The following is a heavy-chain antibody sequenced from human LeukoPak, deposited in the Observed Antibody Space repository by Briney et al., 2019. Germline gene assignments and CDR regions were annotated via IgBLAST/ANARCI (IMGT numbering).Heavy chain of an antibody. D-gene: IGHD3-3*01. Sequence: GGSLRLSCAASGFTFSSYAMHWVRQAPGKGLEWVAVISYDGSNKYYADSVKGRFTISRDNSKNTLYLQMNSLRAEDTAVYYCAKDLRDNYDFWSGYYYYYYYGMDVWGQGTTVTVSS. V-gene: IGHV3-30-3*01. CDR2: ISYDGSNK. CDR3: AKDLRDNYDFWSGYYYYYYYGMDV. CDR1: GFTFSSYA. J-gene: IGHJ6*02.